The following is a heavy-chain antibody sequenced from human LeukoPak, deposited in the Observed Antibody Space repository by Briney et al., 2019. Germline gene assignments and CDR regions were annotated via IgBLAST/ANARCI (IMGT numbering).Heavy chain of an antibody. J-gene: IGHJ6*03. V-gene: IGHV4-34*01. CDR1: GGSFSGYY. CDR2: INHSGST. CDR3: ARTTEGGYTYDYFYYYYMDV. Sequence: PSETLSLTCAVYGGSFSGYYWSWIRQPPGKGLEWIGEINHSGSTNYDPSLKSRVTISVDTSKNQFSLKLSSVTAADTAVYYCARTTEGGYTYDYFYYYYMDVWGKGATVTISS. D-gene: IGHD5-18*01.